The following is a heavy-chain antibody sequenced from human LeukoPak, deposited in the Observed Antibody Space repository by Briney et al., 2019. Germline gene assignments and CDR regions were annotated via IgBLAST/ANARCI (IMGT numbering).Heavy chain of an antibody. CDR3: ARSPYYYDSSGYYLPIYYYYGMDV. CDR1: GYTFTNYD. V-gene: IGHV1-8*01. D-gene: IGHD3-22*01. Sequence: ASVKVSCKASGYTFTNYDINWVRQATGQGLEWMGWMNPNSGNTGYAQKFQGRVTMTRNTSISTAYMELSSLRSEDTAVYYCARSPYYYDSSGYYLPIYYYYGMDVWGQGTTVTVSS. CDR2: MNPNSGNT. J-gene: IGHJ6*02.